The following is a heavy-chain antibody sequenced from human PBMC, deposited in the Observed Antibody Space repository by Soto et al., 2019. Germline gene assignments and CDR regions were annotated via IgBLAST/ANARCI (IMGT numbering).Heavy chain of an antibody. Sequence: QVQLVQSGAEVKKPGSSVKVSCKASGGTFSSYAISWVRQAPGQGLEWMGGIIPIFGTANYAQKFQGRVTITADEPTSTAYLEPSSLRSEDTAVYYCARDRPLSTVTTGYYYGMDVWGQGTTVTVSS. CDR1: GGTFSSYA. J-gene: IGHJ6*02. V-gene: IGHV1-69*01. CDR3: ARDRPLSTVTTGYYYGMDV. D-gene: IGHD4-17*01. CDR2: IIPIFGTA.